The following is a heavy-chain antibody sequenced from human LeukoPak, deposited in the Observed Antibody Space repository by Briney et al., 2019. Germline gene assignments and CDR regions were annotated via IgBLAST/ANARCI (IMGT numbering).Heavy chain of an antibody. D-gene: IGHD6-13*01. CDR3: ARGPMYSSSWYHWFDP. CDR2: INHSGST. J-gene: IGHJ5*02. CDR1: GGSFSGYY. V-gene: IGHV4-34*01. Sequence: SETLSLTCAVYGGSFSGYYWSWIRQPPGKGLEWIGEINHSGSTNYNPPLKSRVTISVDTSTNQFSLKLSSGTAADTAVYYCARGPMYSSSWYHWFDPWGQGTLVTVSS.